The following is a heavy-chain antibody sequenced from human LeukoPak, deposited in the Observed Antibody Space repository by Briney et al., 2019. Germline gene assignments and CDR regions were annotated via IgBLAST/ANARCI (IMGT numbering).Heavy chain of an antibody. Sequence: PGGSLRLSCVASGFTLSSYSMNWFRQAPGKGLEWASYISTTSNTIYYADSVKGRFTISRDNAKNALYLQMNRLRDEDTALYYCARFDAMGYWGQGTLVTVSS. D-gene: IGHD3-9*01. J-gene: IGHJ4*02. CDR1: GFTLSSYS. CDR3: ARFDAMGY. V-gene: IGHV3-48*02. CDR2: ISTTSNTI.